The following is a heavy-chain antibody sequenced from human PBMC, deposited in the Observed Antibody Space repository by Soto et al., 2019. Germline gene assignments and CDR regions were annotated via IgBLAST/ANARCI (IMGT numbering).Heavy chain of an antibody. CDR1: GGSISSGGYS. CDR3: AAGGGLPRYY. J-gene: IGHJ4*02. CDR2: IYHSGST. D-gene: IGHD5-12*01. Sequence: HLQLQESGSGLVKPSQTLSLTCAVSGGSISSGGYSWSWIRQPPGKGLEWIGYIYHSGSTYYNLSLMSRVTISVDRSKNQSSLKLSSVTAADTAVYYCAAGGGLPRYYWGQGTLVTVSS. V-gene: IGHV4-30-2*01.